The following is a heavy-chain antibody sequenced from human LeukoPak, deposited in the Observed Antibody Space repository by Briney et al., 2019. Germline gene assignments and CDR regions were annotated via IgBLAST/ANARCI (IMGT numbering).Heavy chain of an antibody. CDR1: GFIFSSYA. Sequence: GGSLGLSCAASGFIFSSYAMSWVRQAPGKGLEWVSLISDSGYITSYAGSVKGRFTMSRDNSKNTLYLQMNSLRTEDTAVYYCAPDLRGSAWSLDYWGQGTLVTVSS. CDR2: ISDSGYIT. D-gene: IGHD6-13*01. V-gene: IGHV3-23*01. CDR3: APDLRGSAWSLDY. J-gene: IGHJ4*02.